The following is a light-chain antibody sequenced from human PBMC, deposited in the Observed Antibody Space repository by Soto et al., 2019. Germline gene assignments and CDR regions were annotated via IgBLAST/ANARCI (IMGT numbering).Light chain of an antibody. J-gene: IGKJ3*01. V-gene: IGKV3-20*01. CDR2: GTS. CDR3: QQYGRSLV. Sequence: EIVLTQSPGTLSLSPWERATLSCRASQSVSSSYLAWYQQKPGQAPRLLIYGTSSRATGIPDRFSGSGSGTDFTLTISRLEPEDFAVYYCQQYGRSLVFGPGTKVDIK. CDR1: QSVSSSY.